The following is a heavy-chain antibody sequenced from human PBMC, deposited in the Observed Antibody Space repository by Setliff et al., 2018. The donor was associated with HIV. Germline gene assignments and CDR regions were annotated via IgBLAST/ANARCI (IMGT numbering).Heavy chain of an antibody. Sequence: PGGSLRLSCVASGFTFSDYYMSWIRQAPGKGLEWVADINGYGKIIYYADFVEGRFTISRDNANRSLSLQVNTLRAEDTAVYYCARGRHYDSSGYYRGYFQNWGQGTLVTVSS. V-gene: IGHV3-11*04. CDR3: ARGRHYDSSGYYRGYFQN. CDR1: GFTFSDYY. D-gene: IGHD3-22*01. CDR2: INGYGKII. J-gene: IGHJ1*01.